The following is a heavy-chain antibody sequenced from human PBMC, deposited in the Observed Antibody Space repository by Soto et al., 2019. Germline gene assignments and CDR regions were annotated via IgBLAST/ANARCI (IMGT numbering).Heavy chain of an antibody. CDR3: ARDLTSTMVGFFYGMEV. CDR2: IKQDGSEK. D-gene: IGHD3-10*01. V-gene: IGHV3-7*01. Sequence: GSLRLSCASSVCTFSSHWMTCVRQSPGKWLEWVANIKQDGSEKHHVDSVEGRFTISRDNAKNLLYLQMYGLRGEDTAVYYCARDLTSTMVGFFYGMEVHGHVNTVIV. J-gene: IGHJ6*01. CDR1: VCTFSSHW.